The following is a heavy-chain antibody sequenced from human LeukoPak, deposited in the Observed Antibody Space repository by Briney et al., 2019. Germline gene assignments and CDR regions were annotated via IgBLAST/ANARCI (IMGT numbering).Heavy chain of an antibody. Sequence: TSETLSLTCSVSGGSISSSYWSWIRQSPGKGLEWIGYIYYSGSTNYNPSLKSRVTISVDTSKNQFSLKLSSVTAADTAVYYCASGYSGYDRFDYWGQGTLVTVSS. V-gene: IGHV4-59*01. J-gene: IGHJ4*02. CDR3: ASGYSGYDRFDY. CDR1: GGSISSSY. CDR2: IYYSGST. D-gene: IGHD5-12*01.